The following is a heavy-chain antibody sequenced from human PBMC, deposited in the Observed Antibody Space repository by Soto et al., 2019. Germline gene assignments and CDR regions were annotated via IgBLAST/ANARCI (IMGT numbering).Heavy chain of an antibody. CDR1: GFTFSRYA. J-gene: IGHJ5*02. D-gene: IGHD3-10*01. V-gene: IGHV3-30-3*01. CDR3: AGEVDDDP. Sequence: QVQLVESGGGVVQPGRSLRLSCAASGFTFSRYAMHWVRQAPGKGLEWVAVISYDGSNKYYADSVKGRFTISRDNSKNTLYLHMNSLRAEDTAVYYCAGEVDDDPWGQGTLVTVSS. CDR2: ISYDGSNK.